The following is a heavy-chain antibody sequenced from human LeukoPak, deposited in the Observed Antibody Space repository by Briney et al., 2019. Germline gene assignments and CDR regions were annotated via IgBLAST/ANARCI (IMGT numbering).Heavy chain of an antibody. D-gene: IGHD6-25*01. J-gene: IGHJ5*02. V-gene: IGHV4-39*07. CDR1: GGSISSSSYY. CDR2: IYYSGST. CDR3: ARVLRLPSDNWFDP. Sequence: SETLSLTCTVSGGSISSSSYYWGWIRQPPGKGLEWIGSIYYSGSTYYNPSLKSRVTISVDTSKNQFSLKLSSVTAADTAVYYCARVLRLPSDNWFDPWGRGTLVTVSS.